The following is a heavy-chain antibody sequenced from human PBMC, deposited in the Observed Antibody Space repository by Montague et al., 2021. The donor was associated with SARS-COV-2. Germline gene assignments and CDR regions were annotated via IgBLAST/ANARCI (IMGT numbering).Heavy chain of an antibody. CDR3: ARVRDFVTGTALGMDV. J-gene: IGHJ6*02. Sequence: SETLSLTCAVYGGSFSGYYWSWIRQPPGKGLEWIGEINHSGSTNYNPSLKSRVTISVDTSKNQFSLKLSSVTAADTAVYYCARVRDFVTGTALGMDVWGQGTTVTVSS. CDR2: INHSGST. CDR1: GGSFSGYY. D-gene: IGHD2-21*02. V-gene: IGHV4-34*01.